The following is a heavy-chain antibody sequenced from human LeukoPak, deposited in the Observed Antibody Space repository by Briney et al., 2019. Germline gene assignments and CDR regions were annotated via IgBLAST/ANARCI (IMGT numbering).Heavy chain of an antibody. CDR2: IYSGGST. J-gene: IGHJ6*02. CDR3: ASRDIVVVVAEDYYGMDV. Sequence: QSGGSLRLSCAASGFTVSSNYMSWVRQAPGKGLEWVSVIYSGGSTYYADSVRGRFTISRDNSKNTLYLQMNSLRAEDTAVYYCASRDIVVVVAEDYYGMDVWGQGTTVTVSS. D-gene: IGHD2-15*01. V-gene: IGHV3-66*02. CDR1: GFTVSSNY.